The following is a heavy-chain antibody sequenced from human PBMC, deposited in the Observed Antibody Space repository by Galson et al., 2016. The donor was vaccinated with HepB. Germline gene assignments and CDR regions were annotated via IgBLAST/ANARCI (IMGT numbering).Heavy chain of an antibody. J-gene: IGHJ6*02. CDR3: ARESANYGSWSGLVNYGLDV. D-gene: IGHD3-3*01. CDR2: IKSDGSST. CDR1: GFTFSRYW. Sequence: SLRLSCAASGFTFSRYWMHWVRQAPGKGLVWVSSIKSDGSSTTYADSVKGRFTISRDDAKNTLYLQMNSLRAEDTAVYYCARESANYGSWSGLVNYGLDVWGQGTTVTVSS. V-gene: IGHV3-74*01.